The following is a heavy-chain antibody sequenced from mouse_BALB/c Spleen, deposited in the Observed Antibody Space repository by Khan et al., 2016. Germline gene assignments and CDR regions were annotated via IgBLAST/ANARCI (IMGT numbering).Heavy chain of an antibody. CDR2: INYSGCT. CDR1: GYSITSHYT. Sequence: EVQLVESGPDLVKPSQSLSLTCTVTGYSITSHYTWNWIRHFPGNKLEWMGYINYSGCTSYNPSLKSRFSITRDTSKNQFFLQLSSVTADDTATYYCATSISDYCYDLDYWGQGTTLTVSS. J-gene: IGHJ2*01. CDR3: ATSISDYCYDLDY. D-gene: IGHD1-2*01. V-gene: IGHV3-1*02.